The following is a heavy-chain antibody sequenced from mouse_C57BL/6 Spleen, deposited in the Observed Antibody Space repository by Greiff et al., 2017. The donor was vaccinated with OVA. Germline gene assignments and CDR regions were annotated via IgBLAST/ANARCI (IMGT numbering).Heavy chain of an antibody. CDR1: GYSFTGYF. V-gene: IGHV1-20*01. Sequence: EVKLVESGPELVKPGDSVKISCKASGYSFTGYFMNWVMQSHGKSLEWIGRINPYNGDTFYNQKFKGKATLTVDKSSSTAHMELRSLTSEDSAVYYGAKTPYYGRNSFDDWGQGTTLTVSS. CDR3: AKTPYYGRNSFDD. J-gene: IGHJ2*01. D-gene: IGHD1-1*01. CDR2: INPYNGDT.